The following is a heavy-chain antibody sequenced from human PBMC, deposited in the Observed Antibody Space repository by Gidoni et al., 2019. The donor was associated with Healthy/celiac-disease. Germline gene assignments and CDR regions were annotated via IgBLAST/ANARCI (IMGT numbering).Heavy chain of an antibody. CDR2: INHSGST. Sequence: QVQLQQWGAGLLKPSETLSLTCAVDGGSFSGYYWSWIRQPPGKGLEWIGEINHSGSTNYNPSLKSRVTISVDTSKNQFSLKLSSVTAADTAVYYCARGTTIDSTPLRGPFDYWGQGTLVTVSS. CDR3: ARGTTIDSTPLRGPFDY. V-gene: IGHV4-34*01. D-gene: IGHD2-2*01. J-gene: IGHJ4*02. CDR1: GGSFSGYY.